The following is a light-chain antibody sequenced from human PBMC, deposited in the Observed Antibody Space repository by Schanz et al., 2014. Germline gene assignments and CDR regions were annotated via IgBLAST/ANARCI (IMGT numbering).Light chain of an antibody. CDR2: ANT. J-gene: IGLJ1*01. V-gene: IGLV1-40*01. CDR1: SSNIGAGYD. Sequence: QSVLTQPPSVSGAPGQRVTISCTGSSSNIGAGYDVHWYQLLPGTAPKLLIYANTNRPSGVPDRFSGSKSGTSASLAITGLQTEDEADDYCQSYDISLSVLYVFGTGTKLTVL. CDR3: QSYDISLSVLYV.